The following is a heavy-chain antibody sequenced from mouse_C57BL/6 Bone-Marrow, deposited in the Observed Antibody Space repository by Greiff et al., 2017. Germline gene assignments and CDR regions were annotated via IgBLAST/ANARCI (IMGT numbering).Heavy chain of an antibody. CDR3: ARPKLRRYFDV. D-gene: IGHD1-1*01. CDR1: GFTFSDYG. CDR2: ISSGSSTI. V-gene: IGHV5-17*01. J-gene: IGHJ1*03. Sequence: EVMLVESGGGLVKPGGSLKLSYAASGFTFSDYGMHWVRQAPEKGLEWVAYISSGSSTIYYADTVKGRFTISRDNAKNTLFLQMTSLRSEDTAMYYCARPKLRRYFDVWGTGTTVTVSS.